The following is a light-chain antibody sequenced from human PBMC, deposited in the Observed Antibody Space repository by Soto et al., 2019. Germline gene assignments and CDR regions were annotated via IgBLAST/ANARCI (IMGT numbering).Light chain of an antibody. CDR1: SGDIGGYNY. CDR2: EVS. J-gene: IGLJ3*02. CDR3: SSYTSSSRV. Sequence: QSALTQPASVSGSPGQSITISCTGTSGDIGGYNYVSWYQQHPGTAPKLMIYEVSNRPSGVSNRFSGSKSGNTASLTISGLQAEDEADYYCSSYTSSSRVFGGGTQLTVL. V-gene: IGLV2-14*01.